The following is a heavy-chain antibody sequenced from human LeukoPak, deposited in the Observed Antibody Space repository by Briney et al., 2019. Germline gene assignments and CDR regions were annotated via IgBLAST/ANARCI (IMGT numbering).Heavy chain of an antibody. CDR3: ARGGLIGVEYFDY. CDR2: ISSSSSYI. V-gene: IGHV3-21*01. CDR1: GFTFSSYS. Sequence: GGSLRLSFAASGFTFSSYSMNGVRQAPGKGLEGVSSISSSSSYIYYADSVKGRFTISRDNAKNSLYLQMNSLRAEDTAVYYCARGGLIGVEYFDYWGQGTLVTVSS. D-gene: IGHD2/OR15-2a*01. J-gene: IGHJ4*02.